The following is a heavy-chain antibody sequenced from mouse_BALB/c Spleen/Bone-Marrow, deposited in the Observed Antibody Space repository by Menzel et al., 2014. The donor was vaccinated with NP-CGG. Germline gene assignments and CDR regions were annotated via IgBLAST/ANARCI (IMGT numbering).Heavy chain of an antibody. CDR1: GYTFSSYW. CDR3: ARFCVMLFPY. Sequence: QVQLQQSGAELMKPGPSVKVSCKATGYTFSSYWIEWVKQRPGHGLEWIGEILPGSGSTNYNDKFKGKATFTADTSSNTSYMQLSSLTSEDSAVYYCARFCVMLFPYWGQGTLVTVSA. CDR2: ILPGSGST. J-gene: IGHJ3*01. V-gene: IGHV1-9*01.